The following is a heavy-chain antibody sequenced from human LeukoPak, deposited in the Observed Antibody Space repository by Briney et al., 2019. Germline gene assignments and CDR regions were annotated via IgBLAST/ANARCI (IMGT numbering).Heavy chain of an antibody. J-gene: IGHJ3*02. CDR1: GFTFSIYG. D-gene: IGHD6-13*01. V-gene: IGHV3-30*02. CDR3: AKDTYSSSWPDAFDI. CDR2: ILYDGSNT. Sequence: GGSLRLSCAASGFTFSIYGIHWVRQAPGKGLEWVAFILYDGSNTYYADSVKGRLTISRDNSKNTLYLQMNSLRAEDTAVYYCAKDTYSSSWPDAFDIWGQGTMVTVSS.